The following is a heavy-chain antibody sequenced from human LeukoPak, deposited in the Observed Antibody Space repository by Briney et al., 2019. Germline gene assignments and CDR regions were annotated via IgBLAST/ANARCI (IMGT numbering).Heavy chain of an antibody. J-gene: IGHJ4*02. CDR2: ISQDGNIK. CDR3: TRDGGATTDFDY. Sequence: GGSLRLSCEVSGLTFSSQTMHWLRKAPGKGLEWVAVISQDGNIKKKADSVEGRFTISRDNSKNTLYLQMNSLRVEDTGVYYCTRDGGATTDFDYWGQGTLVTVSS. V-gene: IGHV3-30-3*01. D-gene: IGHD3-16*01. CDR1: GLTFSSQT.